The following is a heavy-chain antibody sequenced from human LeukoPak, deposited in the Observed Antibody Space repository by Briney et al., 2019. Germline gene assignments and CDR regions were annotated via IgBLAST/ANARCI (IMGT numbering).Heavy chain of an antibody. J-gene: IGHJ4*02. CDR1: GFSFNDYT. V-gene: IGHV3-11*05. CDR2: ISSSSSYT. CDR3: ARVGVSGGYDSDYFDY. D-gene: IGHD5-12*01. Sequence: GGSLTLSCAASGFSFNDYTMSWLRQAPGKGLEGVSYISSSSSYTNYADSVKGRFTIYRDNAKNSLYLQMNSLRAEDTAVYYCARVGVSGGYDSDYFDYWGQGTLVTVSS.